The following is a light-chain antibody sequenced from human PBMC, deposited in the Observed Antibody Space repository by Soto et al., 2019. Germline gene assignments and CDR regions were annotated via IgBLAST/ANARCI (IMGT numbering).Light chain of an antibody. CDR2: AAS. CDR3: QQYYSYPPAYT. CDR1: QGISSY. Sequence: AIRMTQSPSSLSASTGDRVTITCRASQGISSYLAWYQQKPGKAPKLLIYAASTLQSGVPSRFSGSGSGTDFTLTNSCLQSEDFATYYCQQYYSYPPAYTFGQGTKLEIK. V-gene: IGKV1-8*01. J-gene: IGKJ2*01.